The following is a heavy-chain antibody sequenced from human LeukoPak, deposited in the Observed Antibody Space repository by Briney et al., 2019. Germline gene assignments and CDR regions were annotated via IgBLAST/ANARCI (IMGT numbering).Heavy chain of an antibody. D-gene: IGHD6-13*01. CDR1: GYTFTSYG. CDR2: ISGSNGNT. CDR3: ARSFWCSYSSSCELAY. Sequence: ASVKVSCKASGYTFTSYGISWVRQAPGQGLEWMGWISGSNGNTNYAQKLQGRVTMTTDTSTSTAYMELRSLRSDDTAVYYCARSFWCSYSSSCELAYWGQGTLVTVSS. J-gene: IGHJ4*02. V-gene: IGHV1-18*01.